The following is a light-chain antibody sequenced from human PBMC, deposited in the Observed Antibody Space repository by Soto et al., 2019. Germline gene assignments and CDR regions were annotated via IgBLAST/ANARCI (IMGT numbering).Light chain of an antibody. CDR2: GAS. J-gene: IGKJ2*01. CDR1: QRVSTN. V-gene: IGKV3-15*01. Sequence: EIVMTQSPATLSVSPGERATLSCRASQRVSTNLAWYQQKPGQAPRLLIYGASTRATGIPGRFSGSGAETEFTLTISNLQSEDFAVHYCQQYSDWPPTYTFGQGTKLEIK. CDR3: QQYSDWPPTYT.